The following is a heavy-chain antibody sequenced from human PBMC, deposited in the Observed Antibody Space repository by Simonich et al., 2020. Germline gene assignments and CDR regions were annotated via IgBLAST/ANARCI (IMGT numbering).Heavy chain of an antibody. CDR3: ARLPDY. J-gene: IGHJ4*02. CDR2: IYYSGST. Sequence: QVQLQESGPGLVKPSETLSLTCTVSGGTISRYYWSWIRQPPGKGLEWIGYIYYSGSTNYNPSLKRRFTISVATSKNQFSLKLSSVTAADTAVYYCARLPDYWGKGTLVTVSS. V-gene: IGHV4-59*08. CDR1: GGTISRYY.